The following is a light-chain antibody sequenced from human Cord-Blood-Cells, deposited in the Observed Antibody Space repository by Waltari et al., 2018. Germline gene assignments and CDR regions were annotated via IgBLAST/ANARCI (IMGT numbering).Light chain of an antibody. CDR3: AAWDDSLSGRV. CDR2: RTK. V-gene: IGLV1-47*01. J-gene: IGLJ3*02. CDR1: SPNIGSNS. Sequence: QSVLTQPPSASGTPGPRVTITCTGSSPNIGSNSVYWYQQLPGTAPKHLTHRTKQRPSGVPDRFSGSKSGTSASLAISGLRSADEADYYRAAWDDSLSGRVFGGRTKLTVL.